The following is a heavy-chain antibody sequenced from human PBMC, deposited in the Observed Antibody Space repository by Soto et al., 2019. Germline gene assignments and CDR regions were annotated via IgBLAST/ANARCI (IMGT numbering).Heavy chain of an antibody. D-gene: IGHD4-17*01. CDR1: GGSVTNSSYY. CDR2: VYYRGRS. V-gene: IGHV4-39*01. Sequence: TSETLSLTCTVSGGSVTNSSYYWGWIRQSPGKGLEWIGSVYYRGRSYSKSSVKSRVTISVDTSKNRFSLSLNSVTASDTAVYFCVSQRTTVPTQAYFDYWGPGALVT. J-gene: IGHJ4*02. CDR3: VSQRTTVPTQAYFDY.